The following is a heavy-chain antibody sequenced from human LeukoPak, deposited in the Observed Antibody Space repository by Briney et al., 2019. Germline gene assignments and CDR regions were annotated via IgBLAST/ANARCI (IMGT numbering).Heavy chain of an antibody. CDR1: GFTFSSYA. Sequence: PGGSLRLSCAASGFTFSSYAMSWVRQAPGKGLEWVSAISGSGGSTYYADSVKGRFTISRDNSKNTLYLQMNSLRAEDTAVYYCAKDRTRALGELSLSYFDYWGQGTLVTVSS. V-gene: IGHV3-23*01. D-gene: IGHD3-16*02. CDR3: AKDRTRALGELSLSYFDY. J-gene: IGHJ4*02. CDR2: ISGSGGST.